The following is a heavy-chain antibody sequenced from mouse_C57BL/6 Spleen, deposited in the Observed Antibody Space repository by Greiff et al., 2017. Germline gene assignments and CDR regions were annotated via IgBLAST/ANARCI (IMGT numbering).Heavy chain of an antibody. V-gene: IGHV1-54*01. J-gene: IGHJ3*01. Sequence: VQLQQSGAELVRPGTSVKVSCKASGYAFTNYLIEWVKQRPGQGLEWIGVINPGSGGTNYNEKFKGKATLTADKSSSTAYMQLSSLTSEDSAVYFCARNDYDEFANWGQGTLVTVSA. CDR1: GYAFTNYL. CDR2: INPGSGGT. D-gene: IGHD2-4*01. CDR3: ARNDYDEFAN.